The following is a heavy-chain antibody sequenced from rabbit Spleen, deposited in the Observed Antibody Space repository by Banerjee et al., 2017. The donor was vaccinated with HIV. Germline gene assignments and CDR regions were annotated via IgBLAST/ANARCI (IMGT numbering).Heavy chain of an antibody. V-gene: IGHV1S40*01. CDR3: ARDSSTSFSSYGMDL. CDR2: AYAGSSGST. CDR1: GFSFNSGYD. Sequence: QSLEESGGGLVKPGASLTLTCKASGFSFNSGYDMCWVRQAPGKGLEWVACAYAGSSGSTYSATWAKGRFTISKTSSTTVTLQMTSLTVADTATYFCARDSSTSFSSYGMDLWGPGTLVTVS. D-gene: IGHD1-1*01. J-gene: IGHJ6*01.